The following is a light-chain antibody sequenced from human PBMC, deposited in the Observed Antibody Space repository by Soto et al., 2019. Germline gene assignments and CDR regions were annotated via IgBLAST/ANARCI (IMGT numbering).Light chain of an antibody. J-gene: IGKJ1*01. V-gene: IGKV1-5*01. CDR3: QQYNSYSWT. Sequence: DIQMTQSPSSLSASVGDRVTITCRASQTINNYLNWYQQKPGKAPKLLIYDASTLESGVPSRFSGSRSGTEFTLTISSLQPDDFATYYCQQYNSYSWTFGQGTKVDIK. CDR2: DAS. CDR1: QTINNY.